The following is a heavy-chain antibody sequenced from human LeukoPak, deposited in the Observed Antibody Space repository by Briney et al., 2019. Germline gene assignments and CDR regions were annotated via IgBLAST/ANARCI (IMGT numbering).Heavy chain of an antibody. Sequence: GGSLRLSCAASGFTFSSYGMSWVRQAPGKGLEWVSAISGSGGSTYYADSVKGRFTISRDNSKNTLYLQMNSLRADDTAVYYCAKVQGTAMVTSNIDYWGQGTLVTVSS. V-gene: IGHV3-23*01. CDR1: GFTFSSYG. D-gene: IGHD5-18*01. J-gene: IGHJ4*02. CDR2: ISGSGGST. CDR3: AKVQGTAMVTSNIDY.